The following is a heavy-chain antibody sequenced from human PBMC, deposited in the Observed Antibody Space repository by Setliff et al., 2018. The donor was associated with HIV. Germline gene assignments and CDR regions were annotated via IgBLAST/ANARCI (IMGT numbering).Heavy chain of an antibody. D-gene: IGHD6-19*01. Sequence: PSETLSLTCTVSGGSIGIRSYFWGWIRQPPGKGLEWIGSVYSSGSTYYNPSLKSRVTVSVDTSEDQFSLRLSSVTVADTAVYYCASGQWLEHAFDIWGQGTVVTVS. J-gene: IGHJ3*02. CDR2: VYSSGST. V-gene: IGHV4-39*01. CDR3: ASGQWLEHAFDI. CDR1: GGSIGIRSYF.